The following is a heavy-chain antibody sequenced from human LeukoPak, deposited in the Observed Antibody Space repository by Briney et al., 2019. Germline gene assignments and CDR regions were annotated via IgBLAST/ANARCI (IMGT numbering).Heavy chain of an antibody. CDR2: VSYDGSNK. Sequence: PGGSLRLSCAASGFTFSGYAVHWVRQAPGKGLEWVAVVSYDGSNKNYVDSVRGRFTISRDNSRNTLYLQMDSLRAEDTAVYHCAKEQRLYFYNGMDVWGQGTTVTVSS. J-gene: IGHJ6*02. CDR3: AKEQRLYFYNGMDV. V-gene: IGHV3-30-3*02. D-gene: IGHD1-1*01. CDR1: GFTFSGYA.